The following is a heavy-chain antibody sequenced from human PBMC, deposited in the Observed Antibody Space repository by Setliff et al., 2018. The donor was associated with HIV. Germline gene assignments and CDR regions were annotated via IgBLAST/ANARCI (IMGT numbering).Heavy chain of an antibody. Sequence: LRLSCAASGFTFSSYAMSWVRQTPEKGLEWVSIITSGGSTYYADSAKGRFIISRDNSRNTLFLQMNSLRPEDTAVYYCARDCRVGWVFTYGMDVWGQGTLVTVSS. D-gene: IGHD6-13*01. CDR1: GFTFSSYA. J-gene: IGHJ6*02. CDR2: ITSGGST. V-gene: IGHV3-23*01. CDR3: ARDCRVGWVFTYGMDV.